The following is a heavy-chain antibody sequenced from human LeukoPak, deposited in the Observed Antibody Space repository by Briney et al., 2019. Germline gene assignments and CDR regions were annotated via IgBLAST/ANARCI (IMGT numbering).Heavy chain of an antibody. CDR3: AASWKWSHYFDY. CDR2: INHSGST. V-gene: IGHV4-34*01. D-gene: IGHD2-15*01. CDR1: GGSFSGYY. Sequence: SETLSLTCAVYGGSFSGYYWSWIRQPPGKGLEWIGEINHSGSTNYNPSLTSRGTISVDTSKNQFSLKLSSVTAADTAVYYCAASWKWSHYFDYWGQGTLVTVSS. J-gene: IGHJ4*02.